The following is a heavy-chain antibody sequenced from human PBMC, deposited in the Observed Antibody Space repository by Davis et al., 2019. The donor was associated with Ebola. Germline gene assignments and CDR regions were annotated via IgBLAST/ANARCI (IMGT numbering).Heavy chain of an antibody. J-gene: IGHJ4*02. CDR3: ARAQFPTTSDH. D-gene: IGHD1-1*01. CDR1: GYTFTSYG. Sequence: ASVPVSCMASGYTFTSYGISWVRQAPGQGLEWMGWISAYNGNTNYAQKLQGRVTMTTDTSTSTAYMEVGSLRSDDTAVYYCARAQFPTTSDHWGQGTLVTVSS. V-gene: IGHV1-18*01. CDR2: ISAYNGNT.